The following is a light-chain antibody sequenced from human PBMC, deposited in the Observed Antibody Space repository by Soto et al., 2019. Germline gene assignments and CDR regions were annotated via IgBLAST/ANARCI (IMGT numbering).Light chain of an antibody. Sequence: QPVLTQPPSVSGAPGQRVTISCTGSSSNIGAGYDVHWYQQLPETAPKLLIYGNINRPSGVPDRFSGSKSGTSASLAITGLQAEDEADYYCQSYDTSLSALYVFGTGTKLTVL. J-gene: IGLJ1*01. CDR3: QSYDTSLSALYV. CDR2: GNI. V-gene: IGLV1-40*01. CDR1: SSNIGAGYD.